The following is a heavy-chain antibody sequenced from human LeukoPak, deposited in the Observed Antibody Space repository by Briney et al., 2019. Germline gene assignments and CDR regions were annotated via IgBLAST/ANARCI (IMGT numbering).Heavy chain of an antibody. CDR1: GGSISSGDYY. Sequence: SETLSLTCTVSGGSISSGDYYWSWIRQHPGKGLEWIGYIYYSGSTYYNPSLKSRVTISVDTSKNQFSLKLSSVTAADTAVYYCARGGYNVYYFDYWGQGTLVTVSS. CDR2: IYYSGST. V-gene: IGHV4-31*03. CDR3: ARGGYNVYYFDY. J-gene: IGHJ4*02. D-gene: IGHD5-24*01.